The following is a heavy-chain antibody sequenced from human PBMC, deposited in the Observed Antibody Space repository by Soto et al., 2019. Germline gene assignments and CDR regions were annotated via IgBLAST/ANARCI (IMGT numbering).Heavy chain of an antibody. J-gene: IGHJ4*02. CDR1: GFTFSTYS. CDR3: ARPMYYYDSSGPPAY. V-gene: IGHV3-48*01. Sequence: RGSLRLSCAASGFTFSTYSMNWVRQAPGKGLEWVSYISSSSSTIFYTDSVKGRFTVSRDNAKNSLYLQMNSLRAEDTAVYYCARPMYYYDSSGPPAYWGQGTLVTVSS. CDR2: ISSSSSTI. D-gene: IGHD3-22*01.